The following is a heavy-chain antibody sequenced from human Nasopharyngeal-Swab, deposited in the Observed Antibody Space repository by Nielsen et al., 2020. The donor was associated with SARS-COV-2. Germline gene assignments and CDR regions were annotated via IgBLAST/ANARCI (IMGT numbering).Heavy chain of an antibody. V-gene: IGHV4-39*07. D-gene: IGHD3-22*01. J-gene: IGHJ5*02. Sequence: SETLSLTCTVSGGSISSSSYYWGWIRQPPGKGLEWIGSIYYSGSTYYNPSLKSRVTISVDKSKNQFSLKLSSVTAADTAVYYCARGASEVVVIVWFDPWGQGTLVTVSS. CDR3: ARGASEVVVIVWFDP. CDR2: IYYSGST. CDR1: GGSISSSSYY.